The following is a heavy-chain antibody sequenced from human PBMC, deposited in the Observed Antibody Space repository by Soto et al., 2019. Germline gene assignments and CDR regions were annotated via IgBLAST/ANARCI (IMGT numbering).Heavy chain of an antibody. D-gene: IGHD6-19*01. Sequence: QVQLVESGGGVVQPGGSLRLSCAASGFSFNNYGMHWVRQAPGKGLEWVAVVSYEGSVQYYTDSAKGRFTISRDNSKNTLYLQMTSLRDDDTAVYHCAKEISPKAGKWYFDLWDRGTLVTVSS. CDR3: AKEISPKAGKWYFDL. J-gene: IGHJ2*01. V-gene: IGHV3-30*18. CDR1: GFSFNNYG. CDR2: VSYEGSVQ.